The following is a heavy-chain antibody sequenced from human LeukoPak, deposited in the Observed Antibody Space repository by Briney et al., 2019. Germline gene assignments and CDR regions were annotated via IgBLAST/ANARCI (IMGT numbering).Heavy chain of an antibody. J-gene: IGHJ4*02. V-gene: IGHV3-30-3*01. D-gene: IGHD6-19*01. CDR2: VSYDGDFK. CDR3: ARDPYSHDSSGFSYFLQY. Sequence: GGSLRLSCVGSGFVFSKYAVHWIRQAPGKGLEWVAVVSYDGDFKLYGDSVKGRFTISRDNSQNMLFLQMNDLRPQDAATYFCARDPYSHDSSGFSYFLQYWGQGTVVTVSS. CDR1: GFVFSKYA.